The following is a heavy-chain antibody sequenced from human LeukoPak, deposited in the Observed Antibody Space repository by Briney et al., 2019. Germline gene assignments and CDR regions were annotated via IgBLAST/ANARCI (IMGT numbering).Heavy chain of an antibody. V-gene: IGHV3-74*01. D-gene: IGHD2/OR15-2a*01. Sequence: PGGSLRLSCAASGFTFSSYWMHWVRQAPGKGLVWVSRINSDGSSTSYADSVKGRFTISRDNAKNTLYLQMNSLRAEDTAVYYCAREGPLLCLEDWGQGTLVTVSS. CDR2: INSDGSST. CDR3: AREGPLLCLED. CDR1: GFTFSSYW. J-gene: IGHJ4*02.